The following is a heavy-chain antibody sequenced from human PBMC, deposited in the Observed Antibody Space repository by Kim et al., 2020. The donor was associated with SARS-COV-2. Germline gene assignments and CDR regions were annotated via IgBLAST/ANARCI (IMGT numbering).Heavy chain of an antibody. CDR1: GGSISSYY. CDR2: IYYSGST. Sequence: SETLSLTCTVSGGSISSYYWSWIRQPPGKGLEWIGYIYYSGSTNYNPSLKSRVTISVDTSKNQFSLKLSSVTAADTAVYYCARGDYDILTGDSGYWGQGT. J-gene: IGHJ4*02. CDR3: ARGDYDILTGDSGY. D-gene: IGHD3-9*01. V-gene: IGHV4-59*01.